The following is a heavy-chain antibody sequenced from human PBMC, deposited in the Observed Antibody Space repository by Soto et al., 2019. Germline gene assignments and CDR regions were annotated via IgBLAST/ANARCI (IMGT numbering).Heavy chain of an antibody. V-gene: IGHV1-69*06. J-gene: IGHJ5*02. CDR2: IIPIFGTA. D-gene: IGHD6-13*01. CDR3: ARPSGISIAAAGNWFDP. CDR1: GGTFSSYA. Sequence: QVQLVQSGAEVKKPGSSVKVSCKASGGTFSSYAISWVRQAPGQGLEWMGGIIPIFGTANYAQKFQGRVTITADKSTSTAYMELSSLRSEDTAVYYCARPSGISIAAAGNWFDPWGQGTLVTVSS.